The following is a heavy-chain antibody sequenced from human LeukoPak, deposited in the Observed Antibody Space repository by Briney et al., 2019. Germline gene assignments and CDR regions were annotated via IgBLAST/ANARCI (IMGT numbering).Heavy chain of an antibody. CDR1: GASISIGSYY. D-gene: IGHD3-3*01. Sequence: SQTLSLTCPVSGASISIGSYYWGWIREPAGRGLEWIGRIYTSGSTNYNSSLKSRFTITVHTAQNQFSLKLSSVTAADTDVYYCARATEGYDFWSGYYNYFDYWGQGTLVTVSS. J-gene: IGHJ4*02. CDR2: IYTSGST. CDR3: ARATEGYDFWSGYYNYFDY. V-gene: IGHV4-61*02.